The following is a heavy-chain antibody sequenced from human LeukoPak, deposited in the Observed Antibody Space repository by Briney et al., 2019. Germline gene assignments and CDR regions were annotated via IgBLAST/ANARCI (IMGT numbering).Heavy chain of an antibody. D-gene: IGHD5-18*01. J-gene: IGHJ4*02. CDR2: ISSSSSYI. CDR3: ARADWDTAMIDY. Sequence: GGSLRLSCAASGFTFSSYSMNWVRQAPGKGLEWVSSISSSSSYIYYADSVKGRYTISRDNAKNSLYLQMNSLRAEDTAVYYCARADWDTAMIDYWGQGTLVTVSS. CDR1: GFTFSSYS. V-gene: IGHV3-21*01.